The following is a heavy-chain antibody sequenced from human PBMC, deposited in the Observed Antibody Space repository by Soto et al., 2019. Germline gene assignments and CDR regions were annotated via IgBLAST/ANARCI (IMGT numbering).Heavy chain of an antibody. CDR3: ARHPERIAESGWFDP. V-gene: IGHV3-48*01. Sequence: EVQLVESGGGLVQPGGSLRLSCAASGFTFSSYSMNWVRQAPGKGLEWVSYIGSSSSTIYYADSVKGRFTISRDNAKNSLYLQMNSLRAEDTAVYYCARHPERIAESGWFDPWGQGTLVTVSS. CDR1: GFTFSSYS. CDR2: IGSSSSTI. D-gene: IGHD6-13*01. J-gene: IGHJ5*02.